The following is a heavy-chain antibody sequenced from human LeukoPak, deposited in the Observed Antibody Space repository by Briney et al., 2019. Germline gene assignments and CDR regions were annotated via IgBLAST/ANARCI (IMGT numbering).Heavy chain of an antibody. CDR2: MFYGGGT. D-gene: IGHD3-10*01. CDR1: GGSFSRGGDY. Sequence: PSETLSLTCTVSGGSFSRGGDYWTWPRQHPGEALEWIVYMFYGGGTYYNPSLKSRVTMSVDTSKNQFSLTLTSVTAADTAVYYCASRTPNLGDSGAGSSYYYYYGVTSGARGPRSPSP. V-gene: IGHV4-31*03. CDR3: ASRTPNLGDSGAGSSYYYYYGVTS. J-gene: IGHJ6*02.